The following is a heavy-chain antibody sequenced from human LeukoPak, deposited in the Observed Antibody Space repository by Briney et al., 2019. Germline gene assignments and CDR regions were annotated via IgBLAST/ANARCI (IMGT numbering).Heavy chain of an antibody. CDR2: TYFRSKLYN. V-gene: IGHV6-1*01. CDR1: GDSVSSTSAA. J-gene: IGHJ4*02. CDR3: ARDGSYFDG. Sequence: SQTLSLTCAISGDSVSSTSAAWNWIRQSPSRGLEWLGRTYFRSKLYNDFAVSVKSRITINPETSKNQFSLQLNSVPPEDTAVYYCARDGSYFDGWGQGTLVTVSS.